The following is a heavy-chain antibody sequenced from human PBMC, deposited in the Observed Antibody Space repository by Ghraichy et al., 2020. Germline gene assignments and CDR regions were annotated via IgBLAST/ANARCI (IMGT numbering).Heavy chain of an antibody. V-gene: IGHV1-69*13. CDR3: ARAGDDDWNPRHAFDI. D-gene: IGHD1-1*01. CDR1: GGTFSSYA. Sequence: SVKVSCKASGGTFSSYAISWVRQAPGQGLEWMGGIIPIFGTANYAQKFQGRVTITADESTSTAYMELSSLRSEDTAVYYCARAGDDDWNPRHAFDIWGQGTMVTVSS. J-gene: IGHJ3*02. CDR2: IIPIFGTA.